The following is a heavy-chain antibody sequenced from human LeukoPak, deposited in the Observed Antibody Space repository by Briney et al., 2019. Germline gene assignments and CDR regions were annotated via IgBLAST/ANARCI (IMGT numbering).Heavy chain of an antibody. CDR1: GGSFSGYY. D-gene: IGHD5-18*01. CDR3: AGDYSNGLYYSYGMDV. J-gene: IGHJ6*04. V-gene: IGHV4-34*01. CDR2: INHSGST. Sequence: PSETLSPTCAVYGGSFSGYYWSWIRQPPGKGLEWIGEINHSGSTNYNPSLKSRVTISVDTSKNQFSLNLSSVTAADTAVYYCAGDYSNGLYYSYGMDVWGKGTMVTVSS.